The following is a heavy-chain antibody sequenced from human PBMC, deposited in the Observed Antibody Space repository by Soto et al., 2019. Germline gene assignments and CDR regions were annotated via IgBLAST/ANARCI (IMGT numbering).Heavy chain of an antibody. CDR3: ARLRPTGRYYFDC. CDR1: GGPISSSSYY. J-gene: IGHJ4*02. CDR2: IYYSGST. D-gene: IGHD3-16*02. Sequence: SETLSLTCTVSGGPISSSSYYWGWIRQPPGKGLEWIGSIYYSGSTYYNPSLKSRVTISVDTSKNQFSLKLSSVTAADTAVYYSARLRPTGRYYFDCWGQGTLVTVSS. V-gene: IGHV4-39*01.